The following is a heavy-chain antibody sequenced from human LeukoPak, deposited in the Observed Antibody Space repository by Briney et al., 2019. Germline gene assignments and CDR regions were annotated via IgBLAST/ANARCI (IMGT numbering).Heavy chain of an antibody. CDR2: IKQDGSEK. J-gene: IGHJ4*02. D-gene: IGHD1-26*01. CDR3: ATPGGSIVGATIGFDY. Sequence: PGGSLRLSCAASGFTFSSYWMSWVRQAPGKGLEWVANIKQDGSEKYYVDSVKGRFTISRDNAKNSLYLQMNSLGAEDTAVYYCATPGGSIVGATIGFDYWGQGTLVTVSS. V-gene: IGHV3-7*01. CDR1: GFTFSSYW.